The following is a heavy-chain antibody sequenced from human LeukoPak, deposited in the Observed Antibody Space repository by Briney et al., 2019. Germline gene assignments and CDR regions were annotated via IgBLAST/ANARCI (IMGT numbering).Heavy chain of an antibody. J-gene: IGHJ6*04. CDR2: INWNSGSK. CDR1: GFTFDDYA. CDR3: AELGITMIGGV. V-gene: IGHV3-9*01. D-gene: IGHD3-10*02. Sequence: GGSLRLSCAASGFTFDDYAIHWVRQAPGKGLEWVSGINWNSGSKHYADSVKGRFTISRDNAKNSLYLQMNSLTAEDTAVYYCAELGITMIGGVWGKGTTVTISS.